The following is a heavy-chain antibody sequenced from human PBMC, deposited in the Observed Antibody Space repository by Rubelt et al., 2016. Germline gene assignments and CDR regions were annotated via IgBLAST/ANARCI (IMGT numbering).Heavy chain of an antibody. CDR1: GGSFSGYY. D-gene: IGHD5-24*01. V-gene: IGHV4-34*01. CDR3: ARDGVTDGYNHFDY. J-gene: IGHJ4*02. CDR2: IYYSGST. Sequence: QVQLQQWGAGLLKPSETLSLTCAVYGGSFSGYYLSWIRQPPGKGLEWIGYIYYSGSTYYNPSLKSRVPISVDTSKNQCSLKLGSVTAADTAVYYCARDGVTDGYNHFDYWGQGTLVTVSS.